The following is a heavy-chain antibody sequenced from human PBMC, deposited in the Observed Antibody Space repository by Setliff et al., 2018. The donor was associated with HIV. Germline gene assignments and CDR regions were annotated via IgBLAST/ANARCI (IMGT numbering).Heavy chain of an antibody. V-gene: IGHV1-18*01. CDR2: IGADNGNT. CDR3: AREGLWFGDRGYFMDV. Sequence: GASVKVSCKASGGSFSSYAISWVRQAPGQGLEWMGWIGADNGNTNYAQKFQGRVTMTTDTSTSTVYMELGSLISDDTAVYYCAREGLWFGDRGYFMDVWGKGTAVTVSS. CDR1: GGSFSSYA. D-gene: IGHD3-10*01. J-gene: IGHJ6*03.